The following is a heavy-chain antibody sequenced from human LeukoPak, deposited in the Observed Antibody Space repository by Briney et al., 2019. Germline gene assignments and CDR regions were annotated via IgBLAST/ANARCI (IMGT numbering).Heavy chain of an antibody. Sequence: SVKVSCKASGGTFSSYAISWVRQAPGQGLEWMGGIIPIFGTANYAQKFQGRVTITADESTSTAYMELSSLRSEDTAVYYCARDSLSYCGGDCSFRQFDYWGQGTLVTVSS. CDR1: GGTFSSYA. V-gene: IGHV1-69*13. CDR3: ARDSLSYCGGDCSFRQFDY. CDR2: IIPIFGTA. D-gene: IGHD2-21*02. J-gene: IGHJ4*02.